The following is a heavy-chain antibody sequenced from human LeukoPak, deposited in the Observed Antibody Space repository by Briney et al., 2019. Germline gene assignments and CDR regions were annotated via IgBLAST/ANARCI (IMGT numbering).Heavy chain of an antibody. J-gene: IGHJ4*02. CDR1: GGTFSSYA. D-gene: IGHD3-10*01. CDR3: ARAPLYYGSGSYYNSDY. V-gene: IGHV1-69*05. CDR2: IIPIFGTA. Sequence: ASVKVSCKASGGTFSSYAISWVRQAPGQGLEWMGRIIPIFGTANYAQKFQGRLTITTDESTSTAYMELSSLRSEDTAVYYCARAPLYYGSGSYYNSDYWGQGTLVTVSS.